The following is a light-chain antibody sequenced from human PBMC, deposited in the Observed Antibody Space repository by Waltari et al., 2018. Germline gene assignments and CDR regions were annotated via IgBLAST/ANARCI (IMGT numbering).Light chain of an antibody. CDR3: HAAADNNWF. CDR1: VLAEKY. CDR2: KDT. J-gene: IGLJ2*01. V-gene: IGLV3-27*01. Sequence: YDLAQPFSVSVSPGQTATITCPGDVLAEKYVRWFQQRPGQAPTLILYKDTERPSGIPERFCGSSSGSTVTLTIRGALLEDEGDYHCHAAADNNWFFGGGTKLTVL.